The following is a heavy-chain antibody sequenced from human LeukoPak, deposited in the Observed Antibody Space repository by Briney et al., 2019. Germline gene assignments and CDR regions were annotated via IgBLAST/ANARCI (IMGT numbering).Heavy chain of an antibody. CDR2: ITSSSSTS. CDR3: ARGAYSSGWAYFDH. V-gene: IGHV3-48*01. D-gene: IGHD6-19*01. J-gene: IGHJ4*02. Sequence: GGSLRLSCAASGFTFSDYSMNWVRQAPGKGLEWVSYITSSSSTSYYADSVKGRFTISRDNAKNSLYLQMNSLRAEDTAVYYCARGAYSSGWAYFDHWGQGTLVTVSS. CDR1: GFTFSDYS.